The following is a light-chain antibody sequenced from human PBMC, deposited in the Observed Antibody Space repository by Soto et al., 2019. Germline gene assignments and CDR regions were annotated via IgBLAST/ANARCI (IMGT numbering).Light chain of an antibody. CDR2: DAA. Sequence: EIVMTQSPAILSVSPGERATLSCRASQSVSSYLAWYQQKAGQAPRRLIYDAANRGTGDTPGFIGGGSGANFITITISREHAEYLVYYCRQRCSWPPITFGQGTRLEIK. CDR1: QSVSSY. J-gene: IGKJ5*01. CDR3: RQRCSWPPIT. V-gene: IGKV3-11*01.